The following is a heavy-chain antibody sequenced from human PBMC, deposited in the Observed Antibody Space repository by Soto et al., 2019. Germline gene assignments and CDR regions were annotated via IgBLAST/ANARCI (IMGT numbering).Heavy chain of an antibody. CDR3: VRGIAGAGTYYYYGMDV. V-gene: IGHV5-10-1*01. CDR1: GYSFTSYW. D-gene: IGHD6-19*01. Sequence: PGESLKISCKGSGYSFTSYWISWVRQMPGKCLEWMGRIDPSDSYTNYSPSFQGHFTISADKSISTAYLQWSSLKASYTAMYYCVRGIAGAGTYYYYGMDVWGQGTTVTVSS. CDR2: IDPSDSYT. J-gene: IGHJ6*02.